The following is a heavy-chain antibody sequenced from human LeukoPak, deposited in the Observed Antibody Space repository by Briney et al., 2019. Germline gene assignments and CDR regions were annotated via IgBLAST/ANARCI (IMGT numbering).Heavy chain of an antibody. J-gene: IGHJ4*02. D-gene: IGHD1-26*01. CDR1: GFTFSSYG. Sequence: PGGSLRLSCAASGFTFSSYGMHWVRQAPGKGLEWVAVISYDGSNKYYADSVKGRFTISRDNSKNTLYLQMNSLRAEDTAVYYCAKDLRGEATNFFDYWGQGTLVTVSS. CDR3: AKDLRGEATNFFDY. CDR2: ISYDGSNK. V-gene: IGHV3-30*18.